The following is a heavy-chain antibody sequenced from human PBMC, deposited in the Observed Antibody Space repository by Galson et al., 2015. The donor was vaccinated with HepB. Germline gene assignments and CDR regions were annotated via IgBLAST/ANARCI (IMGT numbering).Heavy chain of an antibody. V-gene: IGHV3-74*01. J-gene: IGHJ4*02. D-gene: IGHD1-26*01. Sequence: SLRLSCAASGFTFSSYWMHWVRQAPGKGLVWVSRINSDGSSTSYADSVKGRFTISRYNAKNTLYLQMNSLRADDTAVYYCARDLGEWELPFDYWGQGTLFTVSS. CDR3: ARDLGEWELPFDY. CDR2: INSDGSST. CDR1: GFTFSSYW.